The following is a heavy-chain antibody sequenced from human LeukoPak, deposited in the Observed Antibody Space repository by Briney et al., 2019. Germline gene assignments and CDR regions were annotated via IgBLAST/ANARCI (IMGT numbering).Heavy chain of an antibody. V-gene: IGHV4-34*01. CDR3: ARSRGGYFRYYFDY. Sequence: PSETLSLTCAVYGGSFSGYYWSWIRQPPGKGLEWIGEINHSGSTNYNPSLKSQVTISVDTSKNQFSLKLSSVTAADTAVYYCARSRGGYFRYYFDYWGQGTLVTVSS. J-gene: IGHJ4*02. CDR1: GGSFSGYY. D-gene: IGHD5-24*01. CDR2: INHSGST.